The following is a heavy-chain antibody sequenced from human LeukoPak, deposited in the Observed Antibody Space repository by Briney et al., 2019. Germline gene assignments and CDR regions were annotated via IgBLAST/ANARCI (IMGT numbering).Heavy chain of an antibody. V-gene: IGHV1-69*13. CDR3: ARVPVDTAMAYYFDY. J-gene: IGHJ4*02. Sequence: ASVKVSCKASGGTFSSYAISWVRQAPGQGLEWMGGIIPIFGTANYAQKFQGRVTITADESTSTAYMELSSLRSEDTAVYYCARVPVDTAMAYYFDYWGQGTLVTVSS. D-gene: IGHD5-18*01. CDR1: GGTFSSYA. CDR2: IIPIFGTA.